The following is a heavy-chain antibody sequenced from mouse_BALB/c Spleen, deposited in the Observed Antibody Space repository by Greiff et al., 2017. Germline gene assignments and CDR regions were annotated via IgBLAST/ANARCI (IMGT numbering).Heavy chain of an antibody. J-gene: IGHJ4*01. Sequence: EVKLVESGPGLVKPSQSLSLTCTVTGYSITSDYAWNWIRQFPGNKLEWMGYISYSGSTSYNPSLKSRISITRDTSKNQFFLQLNSVTTEDTATYYCARRLRRNYYAMDYWGQGTSVTVSS. V-gene: IGHV3-2*02. CDR3: ARRLRRNYYAMDY. CDR1: GYSITSDYA. D-gene: IGHD2-2*01. CDR2: ISYSGST.